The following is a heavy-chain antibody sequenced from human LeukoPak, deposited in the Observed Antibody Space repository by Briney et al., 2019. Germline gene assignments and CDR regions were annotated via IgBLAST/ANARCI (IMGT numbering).Heavy chain of an antibody. CDR1: GYTFTGCY. D-gene: IGHD2-2*02. CDR2: INPNSGGT. CDR3: ARVGCSSISCYTLNY. Sequence: ASVKVSCKASGYTFTGCYMHWVRQAPGQGLEWMGWINPNSGGTNYAQKFQGRVTMTRDTSISTAYMELSRLRSDDTAVYYCARVGCSSISCYTLNYWGQGTLVTVSS. V-gene: IGHV1-2*02. J-gene: IGHJ4*02.